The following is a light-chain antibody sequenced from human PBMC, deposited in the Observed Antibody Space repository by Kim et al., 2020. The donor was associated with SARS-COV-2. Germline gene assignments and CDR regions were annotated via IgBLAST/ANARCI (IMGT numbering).Light chain of an antibody. Sequence: DIQLTQSPSFLSASVGDRVTITCRARQGIRDHLAWYQQKPGKAPKLLIYAASTLQSGVPSRFSGSESGADFTLTISSLQPEDFGTYYCQQLNTRPFTFGPGTKVDIK. J-gene: IGKJ3*01. CDR1: QGIRDH. CDR2: AAS. V-gene: IGKV1-9*01. CDR3: QQLNTRPFT.